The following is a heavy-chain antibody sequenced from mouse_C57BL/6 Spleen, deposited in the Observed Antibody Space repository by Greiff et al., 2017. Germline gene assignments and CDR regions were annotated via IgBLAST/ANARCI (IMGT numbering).Heavy chain of an antibody. Sequence: VQLQQSGAELVRPGASVKLSCTASGFNIKDYYMHWVKQRPEKGLEWIGRLDPEDGDTEYAPKFQGKSTMTSDTSANTSYLQLSSLTSEDTAVYYFTDLGLRREYYFDDWGQGTTLTGSS. V-gene: IGHV14-1*01. J-gene: IGHJ2*01. CDR1: GFNIKDYY. D-gene: IGHD2-4*01. CDR2: LDPEDGDT. CDR3: TDLGLRREYYFDD.